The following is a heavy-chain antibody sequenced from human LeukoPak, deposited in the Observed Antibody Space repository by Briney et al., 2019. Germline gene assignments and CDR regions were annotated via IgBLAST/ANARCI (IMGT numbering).Heavy chain of an antibody. CDR3: AGGGVAAAGNYYYYMDV. Sequence: GGSLRLSCAASGFTLSSHRMSWVRQAPGKGLEWISDISSSSSSIHYADSVKGRFTISRDNAKNSLYLQMSSLRAEDTAVYFCAGGGVAAAGNYYYYMDVWGRGTTVTVSS. CDR1: GFTLSSHR. D-gene: IGHD6-13*01. CDR2: ISSSSSSI. V-gene: IGHV3-48*01. J-gene: IGHJ6*03.